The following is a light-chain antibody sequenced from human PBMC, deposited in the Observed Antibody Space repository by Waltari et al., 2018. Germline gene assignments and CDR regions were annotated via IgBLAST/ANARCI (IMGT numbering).Light chain of an antibody. CDR3: QQCKNSRT. J-gene: IGKJ1*01. CDR2: QAS. Sequence: IQMTQSPSTLSASVGDRVIITCRASQDISTWLSWFQQKPGKAPKLLIYQASTLQSGVPSRFSGSKSGTEFTLTINSLQPDDFATYYCQQCKNSRTFGHGTRVEVK. V-gene: IGKV1-5*03. CDR1: QDISTW.